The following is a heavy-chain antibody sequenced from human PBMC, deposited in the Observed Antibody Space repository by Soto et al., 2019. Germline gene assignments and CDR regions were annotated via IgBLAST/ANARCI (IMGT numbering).Heavy chain of an antibody. CDR1: GYSFTSYW. D-gene: IGHD6-13*01. V-gene: IGHV5-51*01. Sequence: GESLKIFCKGSGYSFTSYWIGWVRQMPGKGLEWMGIIFPGDSDTRYSPSFQGQVTISADKSISTAYLQWSSLKASDTAMYYCARTAAAGKYYYGTDVWGQGTTVTVSS. CDR3: ARTAAAGKYYYGTDV. J-gene: IGHJ6*02. CDR2: IFPGDSDT.